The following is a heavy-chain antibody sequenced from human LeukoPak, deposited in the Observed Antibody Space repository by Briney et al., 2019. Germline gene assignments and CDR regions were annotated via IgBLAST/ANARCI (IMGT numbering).Heavy chain of an antibody. Sequence: GGSLRLSCAASGFTFSSYSMNWVRQAPGKGLEWVSSISSSSSYIYYADSVKGRFTISRDNAKNSLYLQMNSLRAEDTAVYYCAKDRHYDSSTRWSFDIWGQGTMVTVSS. V-gene: IGHV3-21*01. CDR1: GFTFSSYS. D-gene: IGHD3-22*01. CDR2: ISSSSSYI. J-gene: IGHJ3*02. CDR3: AKDRHYDSSTRWSFDI.